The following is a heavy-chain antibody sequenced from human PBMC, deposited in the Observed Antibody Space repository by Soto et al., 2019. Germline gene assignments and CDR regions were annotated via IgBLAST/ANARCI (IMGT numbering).Heavy chain of an antibody. J-gene: IGHJ6*02. CDR3: ARDRFSVLLWFGESYRMDV. CDR1: GGSISSYY. Sequence: SETLSLTCTVSGGSISSYYWSWIRQPPGKXLEWIGYIYYSGSTNYNPSLKSRVTISVDTSKNQFSLKLSSVTAADTAVYYCARDRFSVLLWFGESYRMDVWGQGTTVTVSS. V-gene: IGHV4-59*01. D-gene: IGHD3-10*01. CDR2: IYYSGST.